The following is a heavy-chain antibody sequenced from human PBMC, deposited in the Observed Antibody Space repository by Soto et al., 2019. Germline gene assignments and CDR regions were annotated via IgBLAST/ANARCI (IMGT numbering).Heavy chain of an antibody. J-gene: IGHJ5*02. CDR3: ARAGTGGYSGNDLARTHWFDP. CDR1: GGSISSSNW. Sequence: QVQLQESGPGLVKPSGTLSLTCAVSGGSISSSNWWSWVRQPPGKGLEWIGEIYHSGSTNYNPSLKSRVTISVHKSKTQSSLKLSSVTAADTAVYYCARAGTGGYSGNDLARTHWFDPWGQGTLVTVSS. CDR2: IYHSGST. D-gene: IGHD5-12*01. V-gene: IGHV4-4*02.